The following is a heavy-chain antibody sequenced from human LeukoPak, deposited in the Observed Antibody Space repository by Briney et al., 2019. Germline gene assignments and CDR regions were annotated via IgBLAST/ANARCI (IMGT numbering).Heavy chain of an antibody. CDR1: GGSISSSSYY. V-gene: IGHV3-11*06. J-gene: IGHJ4*02. CDR2: ISSSSSSYT. CDR3: ARASASYFDY. Sequence: LSLTCTVSGGSISSSSYYWGWIRQAPGKGLEWVSYISSSSSSYTNYADSVKGRFTISRDNAKNSLYLQLNSLRAEDTGVYYCARASASYFDYWGQGTLVTVSS.